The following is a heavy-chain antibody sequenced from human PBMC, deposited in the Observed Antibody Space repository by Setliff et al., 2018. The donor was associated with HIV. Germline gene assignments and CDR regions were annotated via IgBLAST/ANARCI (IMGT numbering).Heavy chain of an antibody. CDR1: GGSISSGNYY. V-gene: IGHV4-61*01. CDR3: GRLSETAMASFDS. Sequence: ETLSLTCTVSGGSISSGNYYWSWIRQSPGKGLEWIGYIYKSGTTNYSSSLKSRVTISADPSKNQFSLKLTSVTAADTAVYYCGRLSETAMASFDSWGQGTQVTVSS. CDR2: IYKSGTT. D-gene: IGHD5-18*01. J-gene: IGHJ4*02.